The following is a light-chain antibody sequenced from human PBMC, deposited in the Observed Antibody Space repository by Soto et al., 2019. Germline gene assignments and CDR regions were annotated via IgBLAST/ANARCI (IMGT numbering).Light chain of an antibody. V-gene: IGKV3-15*01. CDR3: QQYNKWPPVT. CDR1: QSVSSN. Sequence: ETVMTQSPATLSVSPGERATLSCRASQSVSSNLAWYQQKPGQAPRLLIHGASTRATGIPARFSGSGSGTEFTLTISSLQSEDFAVYYCQQYNKWPPVTFGGGTTVEIK. CDR2: GAS. J-gene: IGKJ4*01.